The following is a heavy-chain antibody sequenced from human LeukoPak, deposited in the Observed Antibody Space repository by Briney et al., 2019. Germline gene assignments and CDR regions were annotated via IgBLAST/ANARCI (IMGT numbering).Heavy chain of an antibody. Sequence: PSETLSLTCTVSGGSISSYYWSWIRQPPGKGLEWIGYIYYSGSTNYNPSLKSRVTISVDTSKNQFSLKLSSVTAADTAVYYCARGGSTHWYFDLWGRGTLVTVSS. CDR2: IYYSGST. J-gene: IGHJ2*01. CDR3: ARGGSTHWYFDL. CDR1: GGSISSYY. D-gene: IGHD2-2*01. V-gene: IGHV4-59*01.